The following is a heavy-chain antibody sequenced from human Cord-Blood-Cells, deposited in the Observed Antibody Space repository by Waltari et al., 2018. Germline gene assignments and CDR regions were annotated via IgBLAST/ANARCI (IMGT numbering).Heavy chain of an antibody. J-gene: IGHJ4*02. CDR3: ARGLWFGELLSAFDY. D-gene: IGHD3-10*01. Sequence: QVQLVQSGAEVKKPGASVKVSCKASGYTFTSYYMHWVRQAPGQGLEWMGIINPSGGSTSYAQKFQGRVTMTRDTSTSTVYMELSSLRSEDTAVYYCARGLWFGELLSAFDYWGQGTLVTVSS. V-gene: IGHV1-46*01. CDR1: GYTFTSYY. CDR2: INPSGGST.